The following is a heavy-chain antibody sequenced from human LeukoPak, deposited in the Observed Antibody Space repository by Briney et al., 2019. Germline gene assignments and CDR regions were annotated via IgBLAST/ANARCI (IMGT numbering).Heavy chain of an antibody. J-gene: IGHJ4*02. D-gene: IGHD3-16*01. CDR3: ARDLGESDSPVEFDY. V-gene: IGHV4-31*03. CDR1: GGSISSGGYY. Sequence: PSETLSLTCTVSGGSISSGGYYWSWIRQHPGKGLEWIGYIYYSGSTYYNPSLKSRVTISVDTSKNQFSLKLSSVTAADTAVYYCARDLGESDSPVEFDYWGQGTLVTVSS. CDR2: IYYSGST.